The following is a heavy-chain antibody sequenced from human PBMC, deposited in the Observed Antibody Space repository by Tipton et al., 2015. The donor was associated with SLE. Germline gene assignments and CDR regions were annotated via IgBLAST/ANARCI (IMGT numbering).Heavy chain of an antibody. D-gene: IGHD6-13*01. V-gene: IGHV4-39*07. CDR1: GGSISISSHF. CDR3: ARRGALAAAGVYYYYGMDV. J-gene: IGHJ6*02. Sequence: TLSLTCTVSGGSISISSHFWGWIRQPPEKGLEWIGSIYYSGSTYYNPSLKSRVAISLDTSKNQFSLKLNSVTAADTAVYYCARRGALAAAGVYYYYGMDVWGQGTTVTVSS. CDR2: IYYSGST.